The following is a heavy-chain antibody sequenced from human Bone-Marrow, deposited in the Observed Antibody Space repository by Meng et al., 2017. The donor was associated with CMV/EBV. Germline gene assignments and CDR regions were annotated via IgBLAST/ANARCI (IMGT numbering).Heavy chain of an antibody. D-gene: IGHD2-2*01. CDR2: ISSSSSYI. Sequence: GESLKISCAASGFTFSSYSMNWVRQAPGKGLEWVSSISSSSSYIYYADSVKGRFTISRDNAKNSLYLQMNSLRAEDTAVYYCARLSSRQLHGYYYGMEVWGPGHTV. V-gene: IGHV3-21*01. J-gene: IGHJ6*01. CDR3: ARLSSRQLHGYYYGMEV. CDR1: GFTFSSYS.